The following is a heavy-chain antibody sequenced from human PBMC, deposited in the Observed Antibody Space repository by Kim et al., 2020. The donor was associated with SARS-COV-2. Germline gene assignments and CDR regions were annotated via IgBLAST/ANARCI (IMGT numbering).Heavy chain of an antibody. V-gene: IGHV4-59*09. J-gene: IGHJ4*02. CDR2: GST. Sequence: GSTTYTPSLKSRVTISVDTSKNQFSLKLSSVTAADTAVYYCARGSTLGDYWGQGTLVTVSS. CDR3: ARGSTLGDY. D-gene: IGHD4-4*01.